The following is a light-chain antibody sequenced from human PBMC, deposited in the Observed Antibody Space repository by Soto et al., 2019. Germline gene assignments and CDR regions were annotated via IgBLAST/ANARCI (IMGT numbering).Light chain of an antibody. V-gene: IGKV1-39*01. Sequence: IRMTQSPSSLSSSVGYTFTITSRASQSISSHLNWYQQKPGKAPNLLMYTASNLQSGVPSRFSGSGSGTDFTLTISSLQPEDFATYYCQQSYSTPISFGQGTRLEIK. CDR3: QQSYSTPIS. CDR2: TAS. CDR1: QSISSH. J-gene: IGKJ5*01.